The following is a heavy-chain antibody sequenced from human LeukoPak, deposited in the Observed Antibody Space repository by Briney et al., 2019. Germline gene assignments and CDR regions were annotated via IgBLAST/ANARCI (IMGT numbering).Heavy chain of an antibody. D-gene: IGHD3-16*01. CDR1: GFTFSIYS. CDR2: ISYDGSNK. CDR3: ARDHDYVGYYYYYMDV. Sequence: GGSLRLSCAASGFTFSIYSMSWVRQAPGKGLEWVAVISYDGSNKYYADSVKGRFTISRDNSKNTLYLQMNSLRAEDTAVYYCARDHDYVGYYYYYMDVWGKGTTVTVSS. V-gene: IGHV3-30*03. J-gene: IGHJ6*03.